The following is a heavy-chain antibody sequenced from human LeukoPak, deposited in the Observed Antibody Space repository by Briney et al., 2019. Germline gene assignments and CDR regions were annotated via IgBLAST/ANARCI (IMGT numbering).Heavy chain of an antibody. J-gene: IGHJ4*02. CDR1: GFTFSSYA. Sequence: GGSLRLSCAASGFTFSSYAMSWVRQAPGKGLEWVSAISGSGGSTYYADSVKGRFTISRDNSKNTLYLQMNSLRAEDTAVYYCAKGCGGWFGELSYYFDYWGQGTLVTVSS. V-gene: IGHV3-23*01. D-gene: IGHD3-10*01. CDR2: ISGSGGST. CDR3: AKGCGGWFGELSYYFDY.